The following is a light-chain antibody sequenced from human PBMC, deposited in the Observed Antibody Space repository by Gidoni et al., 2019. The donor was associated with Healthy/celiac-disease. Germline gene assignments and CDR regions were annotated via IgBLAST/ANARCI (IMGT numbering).Light chain of an antibody. J-gene: IGKJ4*01. CDR1: QGISSY. V-gene: IGKV1-9*01. Sequence: DIQLTQSPSFLSASVGDRVTITCRASQGISSYLAWYQQKPGKAPKLLIYAASTLQSGVPSRFSGSGSETEFTLTSSSLQPEDFATYYCQQLNSYPPTFGGGTKVEIK. CDR3: QQLNSYPPT. CDR2: AAS.